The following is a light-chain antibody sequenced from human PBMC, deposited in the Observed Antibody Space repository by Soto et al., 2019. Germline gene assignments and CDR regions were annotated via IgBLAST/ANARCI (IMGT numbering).Light chain of an antibody. CDR3: QQYGRT. CDR2: GAS. V-gene: IGKV3-20*01. Sequence: EIVLTQSPGTLSLSPGERATLSCRASRSVSSSYLAWYQQKPGQAPRLLIYGASSRATGIPDRFSGSGSGTDFTLTISRLEPEDFAVYYCQQYGRTFGQGTK. CDR1: RSVSSSY. J-gene: IGKJ2*01.